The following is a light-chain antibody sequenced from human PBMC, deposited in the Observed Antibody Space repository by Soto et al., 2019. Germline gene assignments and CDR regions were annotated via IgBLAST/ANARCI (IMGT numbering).Light chain of an antibody. J-gene: IGKJ1*01. CDR3: QQYGSSPWT. V-gene: IGKV3-11*01. CDR1: QSVSSY. CDR2: EAS. Sequence: EIVSTQSPATLYLSPGERATISCRASQSVSSYLAWYQQKPGQAPRLLIYEASHRATGIPARCSGRGSWTDCTLTSSSLEPEDFAVYYGQQYGSSPWTVGQGTKVEIK.